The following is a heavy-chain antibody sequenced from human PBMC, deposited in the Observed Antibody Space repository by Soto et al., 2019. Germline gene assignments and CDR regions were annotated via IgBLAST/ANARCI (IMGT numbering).Heavy chain of an antibody. Sequence: SVKVSCKASGGTFSSYAISWVRQAPGQGLEWMGGIIPIFGTANYAQKFQGRVTITADESTSTVYMQLSSLRSEDTAEYYYARGTHYFDSSGYYYRIDYFDYWGQGSLVTVSS. CDR1: GGTFSSYA. CDR2: IIPIFGTA. D-gene: IGHD3-22*01. J-gene: IGHJ4*02. CDR3: ARGTHYFDSSGYYYRIDYFDY. V-gene: IGHV1-69*13.